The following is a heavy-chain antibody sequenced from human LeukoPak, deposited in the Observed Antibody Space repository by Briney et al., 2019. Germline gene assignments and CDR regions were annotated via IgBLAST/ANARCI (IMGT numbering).Heavy chain of an antibody. CDR3: ARGKGTAPSLEFDY. V-gene: IGHV4-4*07. CDR2: IYTGGST. D-gene: IGHD5-18*01. Sequence: PSETLSLTCTVSGGSISSYYWSWIRQPAGKGLEWIGRIYTGGSTNYNPSLKSRVTMSVDTSKNQFSLKLSSVTAADTAVYYCARGKGTAPSLEFDYWGQGTLVTVSS. CDR1: GGSISSYY. J-gene: IGHJ4*02.